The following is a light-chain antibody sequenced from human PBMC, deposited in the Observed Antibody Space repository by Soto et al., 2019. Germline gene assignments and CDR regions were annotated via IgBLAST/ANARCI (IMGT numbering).Light chain of an antibody. CDR2: AAS. V-gene: IGKV1-9*01. J-gene: IGKJ5*01. CDR3: QQLLDPPIT. Sequence: DIQLTRSPSFLSPSIGESVTITCRASQVISTSLAWYQVKPGKAPKLLIYAASTLESGVPSRFSATVSGKEFSLTITSLQPEDFTTYSCQQLLDPPITFAQGTRQE. CDR1: QVISTS.